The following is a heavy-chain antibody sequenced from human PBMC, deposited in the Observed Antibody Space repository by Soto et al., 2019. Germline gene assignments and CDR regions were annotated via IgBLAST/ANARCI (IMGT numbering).Heavy chain of an antibody. Sequence: SETLSLTCSVSGGSISSVGHYWTWIRQQPGKGLEWIGYIYYSGSTDYNPSLKSRVTISVDRSENQFSLNLSSVTAADTAIYYCARGSGGYDSSTRYGLDVWGQGTTVTVSS. J-gene: IGHJ6*02. CDR3: ARGSGGYDSSTRYGLDV. CDR1: GGSISSVGHY. V-gene: IGHV4-31*03. D-gene: IGHD6-25*01. CDR2: IYYSGST.